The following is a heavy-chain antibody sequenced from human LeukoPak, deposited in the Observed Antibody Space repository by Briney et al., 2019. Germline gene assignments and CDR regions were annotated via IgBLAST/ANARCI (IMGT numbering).Heavy chain of an antibody. D-gene: IGHD3-16*01. J-gene: IGHJ6*03. CDR2: IYTSGST. Sequence: SETLSLTCTVSGGSISSYYWSWIRQPAGKGLEWIGRIYTSGSTNYNPSLKSRVTMSVDTSKNQFSLKLSSVTAADTAVYYCARATLRGAHPYYYYYMDVWGKGTTVTVSS. CDR3: ARATLRGAHPYYYYYMDV. CDR1: GGSISSYY. V-gene: IGHV4-4*07.